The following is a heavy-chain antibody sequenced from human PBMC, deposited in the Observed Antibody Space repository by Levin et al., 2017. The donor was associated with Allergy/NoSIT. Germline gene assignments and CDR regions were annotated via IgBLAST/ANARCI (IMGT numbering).Heavy chain of an antibody. V-gene: IGHV3-72*01. J-gene: IGHJ4*02. D-gene: IGHD2-15*01. Sequence: PGGSLRLSCAASGFTLSDHYMDWVRQAPGKGLEWVGRTRNKANSYTTEYAASVKGRFTISRDDSKNSLYLQMNSLKTEDTAVYYCASIGDCSGAGCYGIDYWGQGTLVTVSS. CDR2: TRNKANSYTT. CDR3: ASIGDCSGAGCYGIDY. CDR1: GFTLSDHY.